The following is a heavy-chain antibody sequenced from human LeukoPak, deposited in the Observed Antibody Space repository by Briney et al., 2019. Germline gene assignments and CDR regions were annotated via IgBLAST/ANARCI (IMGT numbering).Heavy chain of an antibody. CDR2: INTNTGNP. CDR1: GYTFTSYA. Sequence: ASVKVSCKASGYTFTSYAMNWVRQAPGQGLEWMGWINTNTGNPTYAHGFTGRFVFSLDTSVSTAYLQISSLKAEDTAVYYCARDYGDHYYYYYMDVWGKGTTVTVSS. V-gene: IGHV7-4-1*02. D-gene: IGHD4-17*01. CDR3: ARDYGDHYYYYYMDV. J-gene: IGHJ6*03.